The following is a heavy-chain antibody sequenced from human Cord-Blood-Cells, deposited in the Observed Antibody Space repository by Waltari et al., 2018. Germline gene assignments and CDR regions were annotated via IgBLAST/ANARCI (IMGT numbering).Heavy chain of an antibody. CDR1: GYTFTSYA. V-gene: IGHV1-3*01. J-gene: IGHJ3*02. D-gene: IGHD3-10*01. CDR2: IKAGNGKT. CDR3: ASRMVRGVINDAFDI. Sequence: QVQLVQSGAEVKKPGASVKVSCKASGYTFTSYAMHWVRQAPGQRLEWMGWIKAGNGKTKNSRKCQGRVTITRDTSESTAYMELSSLRSEDTAVYYCASRMVRGVINDAFDIWGQGTMVTVSS.